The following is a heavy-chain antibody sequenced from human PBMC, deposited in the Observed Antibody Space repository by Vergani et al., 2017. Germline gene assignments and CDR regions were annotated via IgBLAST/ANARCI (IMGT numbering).Heavy chain of an antibody. CDR1: GYTFTSYD. Sequence: QVQLVQSGAEVKQPGASVKVSCKASGYTFTSYDINWVRQATGQGLEWMGWMNPNSGGTNYAQKFQGRVTMTRDTSISTAYMELSRLISDDTAVYYCARLRGSSKGGWFDPWGQGTLVTVSS. CDR2: MNPNSGGT. J-gene: IGHJ5*02. CDR3: ARLRGSSKGGWFDP. V-gene: IGHV1-2*02. D-gene: IGHD1-26*01.